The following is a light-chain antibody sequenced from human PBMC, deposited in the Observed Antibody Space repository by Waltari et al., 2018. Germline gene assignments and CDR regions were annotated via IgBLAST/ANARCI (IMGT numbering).Light chain of an antibody. CDR1: TSDVGGFTY. CDR3: CSYAASYVV. V-gene: IGLV2-11*01. Sequence: QSALTQPRSVSGSPGQSLTISCTGATSDVGGFTYVSWYQQHPGKAPKLMIYDVSKRPSGVPDRFSGSKSGYTASLTISGLQAEDEADYYCCSYAASYVVFGGGTKLTVL. CDR2: DVS. J-gene: IGLJ2*01.